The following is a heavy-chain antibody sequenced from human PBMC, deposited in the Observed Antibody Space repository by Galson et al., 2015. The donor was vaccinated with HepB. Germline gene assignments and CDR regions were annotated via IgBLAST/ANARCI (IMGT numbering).Heavy chain of an antibody. V-gene: IGHV3-74*01. CDR3: RGLGARFDY. J-gene: IGHJ4*02. CDR2: IDSDGTST. CDR1: GFTFSSYW. D-gene: IGHD1-26*01. Sequence: SLRLSCAASGFTFSSYWMHWVRQVPGKGLVWVSRIDSDGTSTRYADSVKGRFTVSRDNGKNTLYLQMNSLRVEDTAIYCTRGLGARFDYWGQGILVTVSS.